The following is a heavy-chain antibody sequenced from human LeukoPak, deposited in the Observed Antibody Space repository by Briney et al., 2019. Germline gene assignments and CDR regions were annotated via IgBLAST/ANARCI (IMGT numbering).Heavy chain of an antibody. CDR1: GGSISSSHW. J-gene: IGHJ5*02. CDR2: IYDSGST. V-gene: IGHV4-39*01. Sequence: SETLSLTCAVSGGSISSSHWWSWVRQPPGKGLEWIGSIYDSGSTYYNPSLKSRVTISVDTSKNQFSLKLNSVTAADTAVYYCARHYGPWGQGTLVTVSS. CDR3: ARHYGP. D-gene: IGHD3-10*01.